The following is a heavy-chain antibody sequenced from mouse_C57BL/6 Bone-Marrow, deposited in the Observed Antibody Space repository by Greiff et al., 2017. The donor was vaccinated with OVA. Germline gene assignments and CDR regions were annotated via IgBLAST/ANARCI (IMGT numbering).Heavy chain of an antibody. CDR1: GYTFTSYW. V-gene: IGHV1-5*01. CDR3: TLITTVVYYWYFDV. J-gene: IGHJ1*03. CDR2: IYPGNSDT. D-gene: IGHD1-1*01. Sequence: EVQLQQSGTVLARPGASVKMSCKTSGYTFTSYWMHWVKQRPGQGLEWIGAIYPGNSDTSYNQKFKGKAKLTAVTSASTAYMELSSLTNDDSAVYYCTLITTVVYYWYFDVWGTGTTVTVSS.